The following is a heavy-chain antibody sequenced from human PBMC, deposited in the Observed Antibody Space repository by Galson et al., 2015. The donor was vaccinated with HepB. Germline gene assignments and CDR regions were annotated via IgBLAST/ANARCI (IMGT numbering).Heavy chain of an antibody. CDR1: GFTFSSYW. V-gene: IGHV3-23*01. Sequence: SLRLSCAAPGFTFSSYWMHWVRQVPGKGLEWVSSISGSRANTFYADSVKGRFTISRDNSKGTVYLLMNSLRGEDTAIYYCAKPLEFCATSTCSFDFWGQGTLVTVSS. J-gene: IGHJ4*02. D-gene: IGHD2-15*01. CDR2: ISGSRANT. CDR3: AKPLEFCATSTCSFDF.